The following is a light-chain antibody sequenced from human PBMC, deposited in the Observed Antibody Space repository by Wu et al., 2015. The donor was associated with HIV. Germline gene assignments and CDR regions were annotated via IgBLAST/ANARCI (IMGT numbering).Light chain of an antibody. J-gene: IGKJ5*01. CDR3: QHRSTWPLT. CDR2: GTS. Sequence: EIVMAQSPATLSVSPGESATLSCRASESVGSNLAWYQQKPGQAPRLLMYGTSTRATDIPARFSGSGSGTEFTLTISSLEPEDFAVYYCQHRSTWPLTFGQGTRLEIE. V-gene: IGKV3-15*01. CDR1: ESVGSN.